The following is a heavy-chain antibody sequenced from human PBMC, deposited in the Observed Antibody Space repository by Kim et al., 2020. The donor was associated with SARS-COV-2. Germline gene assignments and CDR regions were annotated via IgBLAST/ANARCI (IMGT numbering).Heavy chain of an antibody. V-gene: IGHV3-23*01. CDR3: AKDLWGEWELPTFDP. Sequence: GGSLRLSCAASGFTFSSYAMSWVRQAPGKGLEWVSAISDSGGSTYYADSVKGRFTISRDNSKNTLYLQMNSLRAEDTAVYYCAKDLWGEWELPTFDPWGQGTLVTVSS. D-gene: IGHD1-26*01. CDR1: GFTFSSYA. CDR2: ISDSGGST. J-gene: IGHJ5*02.